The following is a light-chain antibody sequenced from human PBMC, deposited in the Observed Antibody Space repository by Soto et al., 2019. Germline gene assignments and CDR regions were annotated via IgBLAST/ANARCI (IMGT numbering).Light chain of an antibody. V-gene: IGLV1-40*01. CDR2: GNS. J-gene: IGLJ1*01. CDR1: SSNIGAGYD. Sequence: QSALTQPPSVSGAPGQRVTISCTGSSSNIGAGYDVHWYQHLPGTAPKLLIYGNSNRPSGVPDRFFGSKSGTSASLAITGLQAEDEADYYCQSYDNSLSGYVFGTGTKLTVL. CDR3: QSYDNSLSGYV.